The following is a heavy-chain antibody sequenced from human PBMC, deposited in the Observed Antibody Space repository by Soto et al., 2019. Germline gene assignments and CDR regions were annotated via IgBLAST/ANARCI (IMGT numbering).Heavy chain of an antibody. CDR3: ARDLGYCSGGSCYSVRRYHFDY. CDR1: GFTFSSYA. V-gene: IGHV3-30-3*01. CDR2: ISYDGSNK. D-gene: IGHD2-15*01. J-gene: IGHJ4*02. Sequence: QVQLVESGGGVVQPGRSLRLSCAASGFTFSSYAMHWVRQAPGKGLEWVAVISYDGSNKYYADSVKGRFTISRDNSKNTLYLQMNSLRAEDTAVYYCARDLGYCSGGSCYSVRRYHFDYWGQGTLVTVSS.